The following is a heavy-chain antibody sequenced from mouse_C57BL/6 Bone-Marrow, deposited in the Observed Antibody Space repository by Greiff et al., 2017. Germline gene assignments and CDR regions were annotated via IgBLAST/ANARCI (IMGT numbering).Heavy chain of an antibody. CDR2: INPNNGGT. J-gene: IGHJ3*01. V-gene: IGHV1-18*01. CDR3: ARNYYYGIPFAY. CDR1: GYTFTDYN. Sequence: EVKLQESGPELVKPGASVKIPCKASGYTFTDYNMDWVKQSHGKSLEWIGDINPNNGGTIYNQKFKGKATLTVDKSSSTAYMELRSLTSEDTAVYYCARNYYYGIPFAYWGQGTLVTVSA. D-gene: IGHD1-1*01.